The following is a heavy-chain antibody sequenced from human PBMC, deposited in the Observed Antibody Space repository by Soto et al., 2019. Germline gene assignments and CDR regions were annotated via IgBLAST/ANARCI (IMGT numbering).Heavy chain of an antibody. CDR3: ATRGITLYHFDS. Sequence: QVQLQESGPGLVKPSQTLSLTCSVSGDSISRYGFYWSWIRQRPGKGLEWIGYISYSGNPYFNPSLRSRATISIDTSKNKFSLRLSSVTAADTAVYYCATRGITLYHFDSWGQGTLVIVSS. CDR2: ISYSGNP. D-gene: IGHD3-10*01. CDR1: GDSISRYGFY. J-gene: IGHJ4*02. V-gene: IGHV4-31*03.